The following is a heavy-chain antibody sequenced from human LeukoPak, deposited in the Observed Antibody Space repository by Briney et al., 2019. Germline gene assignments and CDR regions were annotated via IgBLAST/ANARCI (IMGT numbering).Heavy chain of an antibody. CDR3: ARQDGSSWHDY. Sequence: ASVKVSCKASGYTFTSYYMHWVRQAPGQGLEWMGIINPSGGSTSYAQKFQGRVTMTRDMSTSTVYMELSSLRSGDTAVYYCARQDGSSWHDYWGQGTLVTVSS. CDR2: INPSGGST. V-gene: IGHV1-46*01. CDR1: GYTFTSYY. J-gene: IGHJ4*02. D-gene: IGHD6-13*01.